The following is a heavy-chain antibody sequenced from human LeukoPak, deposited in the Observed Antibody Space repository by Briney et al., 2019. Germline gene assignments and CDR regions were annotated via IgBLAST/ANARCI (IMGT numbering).Heavy chain of an antibody. D-gene: IGHD6-13*01. CDR3: ARVRQLGGYYFDY. J-gene: IGHJ4*02. V-gene: IGHV3-7*01. CDR2: MNQDGSHK. Sequence: GGSLRLSCAASGFTFSSYSMNWVRQAPGKGLEWVANMNQDGSHKYYVDSVKGRFTISRDNAKNSLYLQMNSLRAEDTAVYYCARVRQLGGYYFDYWGQGTLVTVSS. CDR1: GFTFSSYS.